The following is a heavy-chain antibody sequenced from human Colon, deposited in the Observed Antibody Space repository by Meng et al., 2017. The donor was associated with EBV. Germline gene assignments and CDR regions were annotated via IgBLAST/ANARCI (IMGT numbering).Heavy chain of an antibody. CDR3: ARVSGRSFDP. CDR1: GDSVATGRYY. D-gene: IGHD3-10*01. V-gene: IGHV4-61*01. CDR2: IYYIGGT. J-gene: IGHJ5*02. Sequence: QVQLKESGPGRVKPWEPLSLTCTVLGDSVATGRYYWSWIRQPPGKGLEWIAYIYYIGGTNYNPSLKSRLTISLDTSKNQFSLSLRSVTAADTAVYYCARVSGRSFDPWGQGTLVTVSS.